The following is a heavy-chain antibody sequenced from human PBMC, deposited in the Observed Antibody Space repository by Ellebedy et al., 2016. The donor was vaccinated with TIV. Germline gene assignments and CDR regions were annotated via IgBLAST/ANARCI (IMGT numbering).Heavy chain of an antibody. V-gene: IGHV4-59*08. CDR2: IHYPGNT. D-gene: IGHD3-22*01. CDR3: ARHDPRYYESSGFYYGGWFDP. Sequence: PSETLSLTCTVSGGSVSADFWSWIRQPPGKGLEWIGYIHYPGNTNYNPSLQRRVTMSLDTSKNRFSLNLTSVTAVDTAVYFCARHDPRYYESSGFYYGGWFDPWGQGTLVTVSS. CDR1: GGSVSADF. J-gene: IGHJ5*02.